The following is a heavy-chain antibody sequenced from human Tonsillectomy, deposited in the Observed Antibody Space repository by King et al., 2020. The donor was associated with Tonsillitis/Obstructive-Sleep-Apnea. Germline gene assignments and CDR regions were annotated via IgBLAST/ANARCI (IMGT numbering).Heavy chain of an antibody. Sequence: VQLVESGGGVVQPGRSLRLSCAASGFTLSFYAMHWVRQAPGLGLEWVAVISYDGDDKYYADSVKGRFTISRETSKNTLYLQMHSLRPEDTAVYYCARYPKLTGTLDIWGQGTLVTVSS. J-gene: IGHJ4*02. CDR2: ISYDGDDK. CDR1: GFTLSFYA. D-gene: IGHD1-1*01. V-gene: IGHV3-30*04. CDR3: ARYPKLTGTLDI.